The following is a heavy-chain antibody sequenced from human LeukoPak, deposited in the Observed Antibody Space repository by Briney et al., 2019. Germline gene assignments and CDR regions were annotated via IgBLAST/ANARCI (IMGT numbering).Heavy chain of an antibody. J-gene: IGHJ4*02. CDR1: GYTFTGYY. CDR2: INPNSGGT. V-gene: IGHV1-2*06. CDR3: ARDSIGDIVATIPAF. D-gene: IGHD5-12*01. Sequence: ASVKVSCKASGYTFTGYYMHWVRQAPGQGLEWMGRINPNSGGTNYAQKFQGRVTMTRDTSISTAYMELSRLRSDDTAVYYCARDSIGDIVATIPAFWGQGTLVTVSS.